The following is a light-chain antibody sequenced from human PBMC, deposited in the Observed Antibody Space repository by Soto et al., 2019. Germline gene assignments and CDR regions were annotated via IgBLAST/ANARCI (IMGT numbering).Light chain of an antibody. Sequence: QSALTQPASVSGSPGQSITISCTGTSSDVGGYNYVSWYQQHPGKAPKLLIYDVSDRPPGVSNRFSGSKSGTTASLTISGLQAEDEADYYCSSYTTFLGLGVFGGGTQLTVL. CDR2: DVS. J-gene: IGLJ2*01. CDR1: SSDVGGYNY. V-gene: IGLV2-14*03. CDR3: SSYTTFLGLGV.